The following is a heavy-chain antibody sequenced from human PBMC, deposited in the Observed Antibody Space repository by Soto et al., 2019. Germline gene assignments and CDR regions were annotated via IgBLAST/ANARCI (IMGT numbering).Heavy chain of an antibody. D-gene: IGHD6-19*01. CDR1: GFTFSSYA. J-gene: IGHJ4*02. CDR3: AKDSVSGWYLRPPNLYDY. Sequence: TGGSLRLSCAASGFTFSSYAMSWVRQAPGKGLEWVSAISGSGGSTYYADSVKGRFTISRDNSKNTLYLQMNSLRAEDTAVYYCAKDSVSGWYLRPPNLYDYWGQGTLVTVSS. V-gene: IGHV3-23*01. CDR2: ISGSGGST.